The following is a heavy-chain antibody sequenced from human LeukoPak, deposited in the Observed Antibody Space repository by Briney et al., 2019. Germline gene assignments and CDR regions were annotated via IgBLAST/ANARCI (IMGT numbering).Heavy chain of an antibody. V-gene: IGHV3-21*01. CDR3: ARALPSPLYSGSYADAFDI. J-gene: IGHJ3*02. CDR2: ISSSSSYI. CDR1: GFTFSSYS. D-gene: IGHD1-26*01. Sequence: PGGSLRLSCAASGFTFSSYSMNWVRQSPGKGLEWVSSISSSSSYIYYADSVKGVFTISRDNAKNSLYLQMNSMRAEDTAVYYCARALPSPLYSGSYADAFDIWGQGTMVTVSS.